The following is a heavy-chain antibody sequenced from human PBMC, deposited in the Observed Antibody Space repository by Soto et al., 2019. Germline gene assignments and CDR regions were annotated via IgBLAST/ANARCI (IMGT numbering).Heavy chain of an antibody. CDR1: GFTFSSFG. D-gene: IGHD5-12*01. Sequence: QVPLVESGGGVVQPGRSLRLSCAASGFTFSSFGMHWVRQAPVKGLEWVAVISYDGNTKYYADSVKGRFTISRDNSKNTLYLQMDSLRVEDTAVYYCTSQVATGDWGQGTLVTVSS. CDR3: TSQVATGD. CDR2: ISYDGNTK. V-gene: IGHV3-30*03. J-gene: IGHJ4*02.